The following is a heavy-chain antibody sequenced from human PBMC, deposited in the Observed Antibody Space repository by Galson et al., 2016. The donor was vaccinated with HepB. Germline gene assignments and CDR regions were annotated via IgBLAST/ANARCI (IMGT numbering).Heavy chain of an antibody. CDR2: ISADGGST. Sequence: SLRLSCAASGFIVSSYGVAWVRQAPGKGLECVSIISADGGSTHYADPLNGRFTISRDNAKNTPYRQMNSLRAEDTALYYCASDRTYSGSYLDAFDIWGQGTMVTVSP. V-gene: IGHV3-23*01. CDR3: ASDRTYSGSYLDAFDI. D-gene: IGHD1-26*01. J-gene: IGHJ3*02. CDR1: GFIVSSYG.